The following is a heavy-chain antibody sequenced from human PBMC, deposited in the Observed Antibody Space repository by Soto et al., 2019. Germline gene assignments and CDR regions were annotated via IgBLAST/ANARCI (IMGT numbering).Heavy chain of an antibody. D-gene: IGHD6-13*01. CDR2: INHSGST. J-gene: IGHJ5*02. CDR3: ARGPTSSSWYVWFDP. V-gene: IGHV4-34*01. Sequence: SETLSLTCAVYGGSFSGYYWSWIRQPPGKGLEWIGEINHSGSTNYNPSLKSRVTISVDTSKNQFSLKLSSVTAADTVVYYCARGPTSSSWYVWFDPWGQGTLVTVSS. CDR1: GGSFSGYY.